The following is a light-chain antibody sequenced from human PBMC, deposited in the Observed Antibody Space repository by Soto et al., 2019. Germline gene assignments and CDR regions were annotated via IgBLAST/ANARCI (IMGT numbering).Light chain of an antibody. V-gene: IGLV2-8*01. J-gene: IGLJ2*01. CDR1: SSDVGAYNY. CDR3: ASYAGINNFVL. CDR2: EVT. Sequence: QSALAQPPSASGSPGQSVTISCTGTSSDVGAYNYVSWYQQHPGKAPKLVIYEVTERPSGVPERFSGSKSGSTASLTVSGLQAQDEALYYCASYAGINNFVLFGGGTKVTV.